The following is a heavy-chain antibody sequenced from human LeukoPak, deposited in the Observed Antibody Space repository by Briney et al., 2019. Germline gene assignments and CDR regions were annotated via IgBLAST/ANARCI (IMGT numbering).Heavy chain of an antibody. Sequence: GGSLRLSCAVSGFTVSSNYMSWVRQALGKGLEWVSLIYSGGSTYYADSVKGRFTISRDNSKNTLYLQMNSLRAEDTAVYYCAQWGSSSPRAFDIWGQGTMVTVSS. J-gene: IGHJ3*02. CDR3: AQWGSSSPRAFDI. V-gene: IGHV3-53*01. CDR1: GFTVSSNY. CDR2: IYSGGST. D-gene: IGHD6-13*01.